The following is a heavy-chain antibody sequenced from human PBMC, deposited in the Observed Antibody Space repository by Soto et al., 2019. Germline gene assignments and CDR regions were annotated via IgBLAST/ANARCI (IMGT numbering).Heavy chain of an antibody. Sequence: VQLVESGGGVVQPGRSERLSCAASGFTFSVYAMHLVRQAPGKGLEWVAVVSHDGRNTHYADSVKGRFTISRDSSKNTVSLEMTSRRAEDTAVYYCAKGGRQWLVTSDFNYWGQGALVTVSS. CDR2: VSHDGRNT. J-gene: IGHJ4*02. V-gene: IGHV3-30*18. D-gene: IGHD6-19*01. CDR3: AKGGRQWLVTSDFNY. CDR1: GFTFSVYA.